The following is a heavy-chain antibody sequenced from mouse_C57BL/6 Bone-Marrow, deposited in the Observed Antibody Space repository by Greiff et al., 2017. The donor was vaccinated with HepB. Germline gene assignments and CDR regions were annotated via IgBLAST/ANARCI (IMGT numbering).Heavy chain of an antibody. CDR3: AREAYYAFAY. CDR1: GFTFSDYY. J-gene: IGHJ3*01. V-gene: IGHV5-12*01. CDR2: ISNGGGST. D-gene: IGHD1-1*02. Sequence: EVMLVESGGGLVQPGGSLKLSCAASGFTFSDYYMYWVRQTPEKRLEWVAYISNGGGSTYYPDTVKGRFTISRDNAKNTLYLQMSRLKSEDTAMDYCAREAYYAFAYWGQGTLVTVSA.